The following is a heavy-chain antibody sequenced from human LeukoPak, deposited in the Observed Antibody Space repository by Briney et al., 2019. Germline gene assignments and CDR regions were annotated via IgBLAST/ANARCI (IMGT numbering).Heavy chain of an antibody. J-gene: IGHJ6*02. CDR3: ARDQYYDFWSGYSIEGYYYYYGMDV. V-gene: IGHV4-59*01. Sequence: SETLSLTCAVSGGSISSYYWSWIRQPPGKGLEWIGYIYYSGSTNYNPSLKSRVTISVDTSKNQFSLKLSSVTAADTAVYYCARDQYYDFWSGYSIEGYYYYYGMDVWGQGTTVTVSS. D-gene: IGHD3-3*01. CDR2: IYYSGST. CDR1: GGSISSYY.